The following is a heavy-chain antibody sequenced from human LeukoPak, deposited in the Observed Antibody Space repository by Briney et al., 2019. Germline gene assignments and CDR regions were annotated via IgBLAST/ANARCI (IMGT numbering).Heavy chain of an antibody. J-gene: IGHJ4*02. CDR3: ARGRYDSSGYYIDY. CDR2: INAGNGNT. V-gene: IGHV1-3*03. CDR1: GYTFTSYA. Sequence: ASVKVSCKASGYTFTSYAMHWVRQAPGQRLEWMGWINAGNGNTKYSQEFQGRVTMTRNTSISTAYMELSSLRSEDTAVYYCARGRYDSSGYYIDYWGQGTLVTVSS. D-gene: IGHD3-22*01.